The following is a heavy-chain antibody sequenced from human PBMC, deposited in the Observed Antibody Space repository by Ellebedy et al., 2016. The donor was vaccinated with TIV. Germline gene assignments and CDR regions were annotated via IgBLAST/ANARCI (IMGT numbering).Heavy chain of an antibody. Sequence: GESLKISCLASGYTFINNWITWVRRIPGKGLEWMGRIDPRDCYTNYSPSFQGQVTLSLDKSTDPAYLEWSSLKASDTAIYYCARQGPYGLFTGHYIDYWGQGTLVTVSS. CDR3: ARQGPYGLFTGHYIDY. CDR1: GYTFINNW. CDR2: IDPRDCYT. V-gene: IGHV5-10-1*01. J-gene: IGHJ4*02. D-gene: IGHD3-9*01.